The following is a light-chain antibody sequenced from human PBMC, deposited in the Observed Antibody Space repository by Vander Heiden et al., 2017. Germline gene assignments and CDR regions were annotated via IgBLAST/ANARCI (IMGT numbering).Light chain of an antibody. CDR2: GAS. V-gene: IGKV1-39*01. Sequence: DIQMTQSPSSLSASGGDRVIITCRASQSISNFLSWYQQKQGKAPRLLIYGASSLQSGVPSRFSGSGSGTVFTLTISSLQPEDCATYYCRQSYSTPRTFGQGTKVEIK. CDR3: RQSYSTPRT. J-gene: IGKJ1*01. CDR1: QSISNF.